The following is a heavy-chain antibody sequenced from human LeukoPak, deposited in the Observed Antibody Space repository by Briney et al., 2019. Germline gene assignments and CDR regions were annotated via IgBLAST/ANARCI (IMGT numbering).Heavy chain of an antibody. V-gene: IGHV4-59*12. CDR2: IYYSGST. CDR3: ARVIHYYGSGSPFDY. CDR1: GGSISSYY. J-gene: IGHJ4*02. Sequence: SETLSLTCTVSGGSISSYYWSWIRQSPGKGLEWIGYIYYSGSTKYNPSLKSRVTISADTSKNQFSLKLSSVTAADTAVYYCARVIHYYGSGSPFDYWGQGTLVTVSS. D-gene: IGHD3-10*01.